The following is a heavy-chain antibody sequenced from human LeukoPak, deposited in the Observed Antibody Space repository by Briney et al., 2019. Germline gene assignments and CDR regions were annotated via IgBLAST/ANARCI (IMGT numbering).Heavy chain of an antibody. Sequence: GESLKISCQGSGHSFTSYWIAWVRQMPGKGLEWMGIIYPGDSDARYSPSFQGQVTISADKSISTAYLQWSSLKASDTAMYYCARSEAMTWYFDLWGRGTLVTVSS. V-gene: IGHV5-51*01. CDR1: GHSFTSYW. D-gene: IGHD5-18*01. CDR2: IYPGDSDA. CDR3: ARSEAMTWYFDL. J-gene: IGHJ2*01.